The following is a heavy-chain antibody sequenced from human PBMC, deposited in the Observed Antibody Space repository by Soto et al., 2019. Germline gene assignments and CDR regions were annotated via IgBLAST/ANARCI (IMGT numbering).Heavy chain of an antibody. J-gene: IGHJ3*02. V-gene: IGHV3-9*01. CDR3: ARDGQQPGHDAFDI. CDR2: ISWNSGSI. Sequence: PGGSLRLSCAASGFTFDDYAMHWVRQAPGKGLEWVSGISWNSGSIGYADSVKGRFTISRDNAKNSLYLQMNSLRAEDTAVYYCARDGQQPGHDAFDIWGQGTMVTVS. D-gene: IGHD6-13*01. CDR1: GFTFDDYA.